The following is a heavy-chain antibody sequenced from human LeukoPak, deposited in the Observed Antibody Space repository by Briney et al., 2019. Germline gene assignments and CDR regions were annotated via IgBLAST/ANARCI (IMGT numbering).Heavy chain of an antibody. J-gene: IGHJ4*02. D-gene: IGHD2-8*01. CDR1: GYSISSGYY. Sequence: SETLSLTCAVSGYSISSGYYWGWIRQPPGKGLELIGSIYHSGSTYYNPSLKSRVTISVDTSKNQFSLKLSSVTAADTAVYYCARHAPGSVPDTFDYWGQGTLVTVSS. V-gene: IGHV4-38-2*01. CDR3: ARHAPGSVPDTFDY. CDR2: IYHSGST.